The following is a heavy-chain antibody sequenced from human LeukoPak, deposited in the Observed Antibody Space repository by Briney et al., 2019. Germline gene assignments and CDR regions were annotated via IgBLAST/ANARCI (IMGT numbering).Heavy chain of an antibody. CDR3: ARRYSSSWYYFDY. V-gene: IGHV1-69*06. J-gene: IGHJ4*02. D-gene: IGHD6-13*01. Sequence: SVKVSCKASGGTFSSYAISWVRQASGQGLEWMGGIIPIFGTANYAQKFQGRVTITADKSTSTAYMELSSLRSEDTAVYYCARRYSSSWYYFDYWGQGTLVTVSS. CDR1: GGTFSSYA. CDR2: IIPIFGTA.